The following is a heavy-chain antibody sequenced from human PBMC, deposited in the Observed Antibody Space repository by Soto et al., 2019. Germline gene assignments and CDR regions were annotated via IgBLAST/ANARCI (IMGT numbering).Heavy chain of an antibody. J-gene: IGHJ4*02. D-gene: IGHD3-22*01. CDR2: ISGTNGYM. V-gene: IGHV3-21*01. CDR1: GFTFSIYS. Sequence: EVQLVESGGGLVKPGGSLRLSCAASGFTFSIYSMNWVRQAPGKGLEWVSSISGTNGYMYYADSVKGRFTISRDNAKNSLYLQMNSLRAEDTALYYCARAGSSGYYYYFDYWGQGTLVTVSS. CDR3: ARAGSSGYYYYFDY.